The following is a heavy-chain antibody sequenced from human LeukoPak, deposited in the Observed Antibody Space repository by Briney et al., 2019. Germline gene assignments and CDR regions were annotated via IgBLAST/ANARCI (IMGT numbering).Heavy chain of an antibody. CDR3: ARAWYSSGWKTWIYYYYGMDV. D-gene: IGHD6-19*01. V-gene: IGHV3-7*01. J-gene: IGHJ6*02. CDR1: GFTFSCYW. CDR2: IKQDGSEK. Sequence: GGSLRLSCAASGFTFSCYWMSWVRQAPGKGLEWVANIKQDGSEKYYVDSVKGRFTISRDNAKNSLYLQMNSLRAEDTAVYYCARAWYSSGWKTWIYYYYGMDVWGQGTTVTVSS.